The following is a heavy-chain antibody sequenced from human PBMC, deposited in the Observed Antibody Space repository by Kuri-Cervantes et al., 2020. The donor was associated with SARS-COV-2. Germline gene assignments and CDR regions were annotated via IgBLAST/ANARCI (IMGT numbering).Heavy chain of an antibody. CDR3: AKLGSRRHYED. CDR1: GFTFSSYA. J-gene: IGHJ4*02. CDR2: ISGSGGST. D-gene: IGHD4-17*01. Sequence: GESLRLSCAASGFTFSSYAMNWVRQAPGKGLEWVSAISGSGGSTYYADSVKGRFTISRDNSKNTLYLQMNSLRAEDTAVYYCAKLGSRRHYEDWGQGTLVTVSS. V-gene: IGHV3-23*01.